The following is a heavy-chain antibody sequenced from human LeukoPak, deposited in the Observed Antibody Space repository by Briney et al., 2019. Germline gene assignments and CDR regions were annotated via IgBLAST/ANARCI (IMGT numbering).Heavy chain of an antibody. D-gene: IGHD3-16*01. Sequence: SETLSLTCAVYGGSFSGYYWSWIRQPPGKGLEWIGYIYYSGSTNYNPSLKSRVTISVDTSKNQFSLKLSSVTAADTAVYYCARDGYLGWFDPWGQGTLVTVSS. CDR3: ARDGYLGWFDP. J-gene: IGHJ5*02. CDR2: IYYSGST. V-gene: IGHV4-59*01. CDR1: GGSFSGYY.